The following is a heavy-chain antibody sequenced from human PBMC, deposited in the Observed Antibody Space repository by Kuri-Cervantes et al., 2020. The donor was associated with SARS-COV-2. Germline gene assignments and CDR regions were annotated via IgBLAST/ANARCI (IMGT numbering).Heavy chain of an antibody. J-gene: IGHJ6*02. CDR1: GYTFTGYY. Sequence: ASVKVSCKASGYTFTGYYMHWVRQAPGQGLEWMGWISAYNGNTNYAQKLQGRVTMTTDTSTSTAYMELRSLRSDDTAVYYCARKDSGSYPNNYYGMDVWGQGTTVTVSS. CDR2: ISAYNGNT. CDR3: ARKDSGSYPNNYYGMDV. V-gene: IGHV1-18*04. D-gene: IGHD1-26*01.